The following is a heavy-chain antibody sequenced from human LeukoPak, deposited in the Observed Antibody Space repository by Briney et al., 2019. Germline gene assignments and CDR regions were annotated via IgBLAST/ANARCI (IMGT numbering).Heavy chain of an antibody. CDR2: IYHSGST. V-gene: IGHV4-38-2*02. CDR3: ARGLGPGNWFDP. D-gene: IGHD3-10*01. Sequence: SETLSLTCTVSGYSISSGYYWGWIRQPPGKGLEWIGSIYHSGSTFYNPSLKSRVTISVDTSKNQSSLKLSSVTAADTAMFYCARGLGPGNWFDPWGQGTLVTVSS. CDR1: GYSISSGYY. J-gene: IGHJ5*02.